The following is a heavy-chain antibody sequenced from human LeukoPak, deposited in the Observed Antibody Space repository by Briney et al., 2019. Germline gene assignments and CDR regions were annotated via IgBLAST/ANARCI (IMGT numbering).Heavy chain of an antibody. CDR1: GFTFSNYA. V-gene: IGHV4-34*01. J-gene: IGHJ6*02. D-gene: IGHD1-26*01. CDR2: INHSGST. CDR3: ARETQLYSNYYYGMDV. Sequence: PGGSLRLSCAASGFTFSNYAMSWVRQPPGKGLEWIGKINHSGSTNYNPSLKSRVAISVDTSKNQFSLRLSSVTAADTAMYYCARETQLYSNYYYGMDVWGQGTTVTVSS.